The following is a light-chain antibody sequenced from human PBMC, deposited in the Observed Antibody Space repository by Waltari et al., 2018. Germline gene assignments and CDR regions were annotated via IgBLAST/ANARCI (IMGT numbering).Light chain of an antibody. Sequence: VLTQSPGPLSLSPGETATLSCRSSQSISKYLVWYQQRPGHAPRLLIYAASTRATGVPDRFSGSGYATDFTLTISRLEPEDFAVYYCQNHERLPATFGQGTKVEIK. CDR1: QSISKY. J-gene: IGKJ1*01. V-gene: IGKV3-20*01. CDR3: QNHERLPAT. CDR2: AAS.